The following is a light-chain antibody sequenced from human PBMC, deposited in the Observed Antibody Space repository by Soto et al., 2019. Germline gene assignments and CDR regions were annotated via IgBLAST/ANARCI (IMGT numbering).Light chain of an antibody. CDR2: EVI. CDR1: SSDVGGYNY. Sequence: QSVLTRPPSASGSPGQSVTISCTGTSSDVGGYNYVSWYQQHPGKAPKLMIYEVIKRPSGVPDRFSGSKSGNTASLTVSGLQAEDEADYYCSSYARSHAVVFGGGTKLTVL. CDR3: SSYARSHAVV. J-gene: IGLJ2*01. V-gene: IGLV2-8*01.